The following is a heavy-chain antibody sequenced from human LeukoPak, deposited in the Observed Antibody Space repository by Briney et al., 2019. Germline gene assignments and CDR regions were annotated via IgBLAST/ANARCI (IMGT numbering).Heavy chain of an antibody. V-gene: IGHV4-4*07. CDR1: GASISTYY. CDR3: AKSNGYGLVDI. J-gene: IGHJ3*02. CDR2: IYTSEST. Sequence: SETLSLTCTVSGASISTYYWSWIRQPAGKGLEWIGHIYTSESTNYSPSLKSRVTISLDTSRNQFSLKLTSVTAADTAVYYCAKSNGYGLVDIWGQGTMVTVSS. D-gene: IGHD3-10*01.